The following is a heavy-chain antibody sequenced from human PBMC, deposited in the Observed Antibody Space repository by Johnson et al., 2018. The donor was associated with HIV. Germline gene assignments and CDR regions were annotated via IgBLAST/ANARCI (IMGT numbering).Heavy chain of an antibody. CDR3: ATFYYDNSNYFELASFFPGPTDL. CDR1: GFTVSSNY. J-gene: IGHJ3*01. CDR2: IYRGGRT. D-gene: IGHD3-22*01. Sequence: VQLVESGGGLIQPGGSLRLSCAASGFTVSSNYMTWVRQAPGKGLEWVADIYRGGRTYYADSVKGRFTISRDNSKNTLYLQMNSLTAEDTAVYYCATFYYDNSNYFELASFFPGPTDLWGQGTLVTVSS. V-gene: IGHV3-66*03.